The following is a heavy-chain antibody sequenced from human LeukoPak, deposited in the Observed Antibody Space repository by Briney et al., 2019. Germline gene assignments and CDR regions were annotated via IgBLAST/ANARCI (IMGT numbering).Heavy chain of an antibody. V-gene: IGHV3-74*03. Sequence: PGGSLRLSCEPSGFPFSSYWMLWVRQAPGKGLVWVSRISGDGTIKTYADFVRGRFIASRDNTKNILYLQMNSLKVEDTATYFCSRSQFDYWGQGVLVTVSS. CDR3: SRSQFDY. CDR1: GFPFSSYW. J-gene: IGHJ4*02. CDR2: ISGDGTIK.